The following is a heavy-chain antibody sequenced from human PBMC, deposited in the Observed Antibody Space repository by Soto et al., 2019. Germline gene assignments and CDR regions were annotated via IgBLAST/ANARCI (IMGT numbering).Heavy chain of an antibody. CDR1: GFTFSDYY. CDR3: ARVPTYCSGGSCYSKYYYFDY. D-gene: IGHD2-15*01. CDR2: ISSSGSTI. V-gene: IGHV3-11*01. J-gene: IGHJ4*02. Sequence: GGSLRLSCAASGFTFSDYYMSWIRRAPGKGLEWVSYISSSGSTIYYADSVKGRFTISRDNAKNSLYLQMNSLRAEDTAVYYCARVPTYCSGGSCYSKYYYFDYWGQGTLVTVPQ.